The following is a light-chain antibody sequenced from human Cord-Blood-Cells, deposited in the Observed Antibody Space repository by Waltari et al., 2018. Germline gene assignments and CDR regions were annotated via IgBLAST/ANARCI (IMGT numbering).Light chain of an antibody. CDR1: SSDFGVVHF. V-gene: IGLV2-11*01. J-gene: IGLJ3*02. CDR2: DVS. CDR3: CSYAGSYTWV. Sequence: QSSLTQPPSVSESPRQSVTISWPGPSSDFGVVHFSPWYHPHPGKAPKLMIYDVSKKPSGVPYRFSGSKSGNTASLTISGLQAEDEADYYCCSYAGSYTWVFGGGTKLTVL.